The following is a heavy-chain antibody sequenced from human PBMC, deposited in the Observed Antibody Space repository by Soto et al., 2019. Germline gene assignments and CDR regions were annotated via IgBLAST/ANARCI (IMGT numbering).Heavy chain of an antibody. V-gene: IGHV4-59*01. CDR2: IYYSGST. Sequence: LSETLSLTCTVSGGSISSYYWSWIRQPPGKGLEWIGYIYYSGSTNYNPSLKSRVTISVDTSKNQFSLKLSSVTAADTAVYYCAAQGLFGNAYWGQGTRVTVSS. D-gene: IGHD1-1*01. J-gene: IGHJ4*02. CDR3: AAQGLFGNAY. CDR1: GGSISSYY.